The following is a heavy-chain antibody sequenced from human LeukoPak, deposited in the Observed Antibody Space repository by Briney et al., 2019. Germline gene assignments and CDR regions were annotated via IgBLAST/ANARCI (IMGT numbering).Heavy chain of an antibody. J-gene: IGHJ6*03. D-gene: IGHD3-3*01. Sequence: GGSLRLSCAASGFTFSSYAMSWVRQAPGKGLEWVSAISGSGGSTYYADSVKGRFTISRDNSKNTPYLQMNSLRAEDTAVYYCAKDTYDFLYYYYYMDVWGKGTTVTVSS. CDR3: AKDTYDFLYYYYYMDV. CDR2: ISGSGGST. CDR1: GFTFSSYA. V-gene: IGHV3-23*01.